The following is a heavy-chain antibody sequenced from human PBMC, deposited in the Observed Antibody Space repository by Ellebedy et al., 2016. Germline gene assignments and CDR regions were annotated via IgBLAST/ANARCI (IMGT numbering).Heavy chain of an antibody. CDR3: ARWSRGVFDI. Sequence: SETLSLTCAVYGGSFSTYYWNWIRQPPGKGLEWIGEINHSGSTKYNPSLKSRVPISVNTSKNQFSVKLSSVTAADTAVYYCARWSRGVFDIWGQGTMVTVSS. V-gene: IGHV4-34*01. CDR2: INHSGST. D-gene: IGHD3-10*01. J-gene: IGHJ3*02. CDR1: GGSFSTYY.